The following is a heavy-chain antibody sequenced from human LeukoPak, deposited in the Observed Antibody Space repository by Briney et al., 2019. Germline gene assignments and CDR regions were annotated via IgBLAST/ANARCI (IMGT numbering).Heavy chain of an antibody. CDR1: GDSISSGDYY. CDR2: ISSSGST. D-gene: IGHD6-19*01. J-gene: IGHJ6*03. V-gene: IGHV4-61*02. CDR3: ARDRGVAGTDLYYYYMDV. Sequence: SETLSLTCTVSGDSISSGDYYWSWIRQPAGKGLEWIGRISSSGSTNYNPSLKSRVTISVDTSKNQFSLKLSSVTAADTAVYYCARDRGVAGTDLYYYYMDVWGKGTTVTVSS.